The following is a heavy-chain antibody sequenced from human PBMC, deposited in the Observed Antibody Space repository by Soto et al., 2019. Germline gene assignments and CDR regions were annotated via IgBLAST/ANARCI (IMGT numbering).Heavy chain of an antibody. CDR2: ISYDGSNK. D-gene: IGHD6-13*01. CDR1: GFTFSSYA. J-gene: IGHJ5*02. V-gene: IGHV3-30-3*01. CDR3: ARDRSSIWYGNPAGGFDP. Sequence: GALRLSCAASGFTFSSYAMHWVRQAPGKGLEWVAVISYDGSNKYYADSVKGRFTISRDNSKNTLYLQMNSLRAEDTAVYYCARDRSSIWYGNPAGGFDPWGQGTLVTVSS.